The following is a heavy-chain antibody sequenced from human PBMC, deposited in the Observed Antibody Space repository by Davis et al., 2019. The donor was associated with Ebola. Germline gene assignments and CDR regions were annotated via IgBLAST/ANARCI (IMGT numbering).Heavy chain of an antibody. V-gene: IGHV3-74*01. Sequence: PGGSLRLSCAVSGITFRNLWMHWVRQDPVKGLLWVARVAPDGINTAYAASVKGRFTISRDNAKSTLYLQMNSLRAEDTAVYFCAKVDWESVPHWGQGTRVTVSS. J-gene: IGHJ4*02. CDR1: GITFRNLW. D-gene: IGHD1-26*01. CDR2: VAPDGINT. CDR3: AKVDWESVPH.